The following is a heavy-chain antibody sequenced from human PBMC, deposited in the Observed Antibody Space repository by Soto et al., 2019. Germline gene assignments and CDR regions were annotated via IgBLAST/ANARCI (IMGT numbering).Heavy chain of an antibody. V-gene: IGHV3-9*01. D-gene: IGHD1-1*01. Sequence: DVQLVESGGGLVQPGGSLRLSCAASGFTFEDYAMHWVRQTPGKGLEWVSGITCNGVAMGYAASVQGRFTISRDDAKSSLFLQMNSLRPEDTALYYCAKSFVAIRHLYQYMEVWGKGTAVTVSS. CDR3: AKSFVAIRHLYQYMEV. J-gene: IGHJ6*03. CDR1: GFTFEDYA. CDR2: ITCNGVAM.